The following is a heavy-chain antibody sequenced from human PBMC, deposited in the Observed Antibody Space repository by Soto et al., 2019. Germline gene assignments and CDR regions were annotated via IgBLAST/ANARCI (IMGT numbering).Heavy chain of an antibody. CDR3: ARDEDSYVGYSYGNRFDY. CDR2: INPSGGST. J-gene: IGHJ4*02. CDR1: GYTFTSYY. V-gene: IGHV1-46*01. Sequence: ASVKVSCKASGYTFTSYYMHWVRQAPGQGLEWMGIINPSGGSTSYAQKFQGRVTMTRDTSTSTVYMELSSLRSEDTAVYYCARDEDSYVGYSYGNRFDYWGQGTRVTVSS. D-gene: IGHD5-18*01.